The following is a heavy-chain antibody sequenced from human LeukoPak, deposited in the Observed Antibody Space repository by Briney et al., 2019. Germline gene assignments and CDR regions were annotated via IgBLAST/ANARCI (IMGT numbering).Heavy chain of an antibody. J-gene: IGHJ5*02. V-gene: IGHV4-4*07. CDR3: ARDPRGIVGANHNWFDP. D-gene: IGHD1-26*01. CDR1: GGSISSYY. Sequence: PSETLSLXCTVSGGSISSYYWSWIRQPAGKGLEWIGRIYASGSTTYNPSLKSRVTMSVDTSKSQFSLKLISVTAADTAVYYCARDPRGIVGANHNWFDPWGQGTLVTVSS. CDR2: IYASGST.